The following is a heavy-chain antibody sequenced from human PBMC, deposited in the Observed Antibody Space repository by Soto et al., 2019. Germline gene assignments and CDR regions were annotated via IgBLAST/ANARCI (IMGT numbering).Heavy chain of an antibody. CDR3: ARAPAFDI. CDR2: IYHSGST. V-gene: IGHV4-30-2*01. J-gene: IGHJ3*02. Sequence: SETLSLTCAVSGGSISSGGYSWSWIRQPPGKGLEWIGYIYHSGSTYYNPSLKSRVTISVDRSKNQFSLNLSSVTAADTAAYYCARAPAFDIWGQGTMVTVSS. CDR1: GGSISSGGYS.